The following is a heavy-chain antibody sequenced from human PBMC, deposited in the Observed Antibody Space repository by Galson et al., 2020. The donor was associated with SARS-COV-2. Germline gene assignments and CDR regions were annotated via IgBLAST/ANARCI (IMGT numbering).Heavy chain of an antibody. CDR2: IIPIFGTA. V-gene: IGHV1-69*01. D-gene: IGHD3-10*01. J-gene: IGHJ6*02. CDR1: GGTFSSYA. CDR3: ARTLWVRGVITSYYYYGMDV. Sequence: KISCKASGGTFSSYAISWVRQAPGQGLEWMGGIIPIFGTANYAQKFQGRVTITADESTSTAYMELSSLRSEDTAVYYCARTLWVRGVITSYYYYGMDVWGQGTTVTVSS.